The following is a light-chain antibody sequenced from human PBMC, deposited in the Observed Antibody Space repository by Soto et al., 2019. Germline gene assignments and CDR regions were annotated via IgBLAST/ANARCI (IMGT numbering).Light chain of an antibody. V-gene: IGKV3-20*01. J-gene: IGKJ5*01. CDR3: QQYGSSSIT. CDR1: QSVSSNN. CDR2: GAS. Sequence: EIVLTQSPGTLSLSPGERATLSCRASQSVSSNNLAWYQQKPGQAPRLLIYGASSRATGIPDRFSGSGSGTDFTLTISRLEPEDFAVYYCQQYGSSSITFGQGTRLEI.